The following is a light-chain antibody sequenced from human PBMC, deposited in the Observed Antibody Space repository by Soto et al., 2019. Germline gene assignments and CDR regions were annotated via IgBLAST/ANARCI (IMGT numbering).Light chain of an antibody. CDR3: CSYAGTDV. Sequence: QSALTQPASVSGSPGQSITISCTGTSSDVGSYNLVSWNHQHPGKARKLMIYEGSKRPSGVSNRFSGSKSGNTASLTISALQAEDAADYYCCSYAGTDVFGTGTKLTVL. J-gene: IGLJ1*01. CDR1: SSDVGSYNL. CDR2: EGS. V-gene: IGLV2-23*01.